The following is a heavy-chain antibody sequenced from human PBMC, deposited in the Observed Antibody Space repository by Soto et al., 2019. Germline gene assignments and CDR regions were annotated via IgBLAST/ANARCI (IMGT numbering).Heavy chain of an antibody. CDR3: ARDRVGIAVASYYYGMDV. Sequence: SVKVSCKASGGTFSSYAISWVRQAPGQGLEWMGGIIPIFGTANYAQKFQGRVTITADESTSTAYMELSSLRSEDTAVYYCARDRVGIAVASYYYGMDVWGQGTTVTVSS. D-gene: IGHD6-19*01. CDR1: GGTFSSYA. J-gene: IGHJ6*02. CDR2: IIPIFGTA. V-gene: IGHV1-69*13.